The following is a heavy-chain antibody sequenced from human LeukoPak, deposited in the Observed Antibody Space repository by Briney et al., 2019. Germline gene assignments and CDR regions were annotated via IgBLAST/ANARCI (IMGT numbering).Heavy chain of an antibody. D-gene: IGHD2-15*01. J-gene: IGHJ3*02. CDR3: ARDDYCSGGSCYPYI. CDR1: GGPFSGYY. CDR2: INHSGST. Sequence: SETLSLTCAVYGGPFSGYYWSWIRPPPGKGLEWIGEINHSGSTNYNPSLKSRVTISVDTSKNQFSLKLSSVTAADTAVYYCARDDYCSGGSCYPYIWGQGTMVTVSS. V-gene: IGHV4-34*01.